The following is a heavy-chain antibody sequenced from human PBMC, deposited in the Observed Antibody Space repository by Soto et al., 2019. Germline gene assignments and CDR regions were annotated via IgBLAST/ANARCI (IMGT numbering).Heavy chain of an antibody. V-gene: IGHV3-72*01. CDR3: ARVGLSYSVDF. D-gene: IGHD2-15*01. CDR1: GFTFSDHY. Sequence: EVQLVESGGGLVQPGGSLRLSCAASGFTFSDHYMDWVRQAPGKGLEWVARTRNRARRYTTEYAASVIGRFTISRDASENALYLQMSGLTPDDTAVYYCARVGLSYSVDFWGQGILVTVSS. CDR2: TRNRARRYTT. J-gene: IGHJ4*02.